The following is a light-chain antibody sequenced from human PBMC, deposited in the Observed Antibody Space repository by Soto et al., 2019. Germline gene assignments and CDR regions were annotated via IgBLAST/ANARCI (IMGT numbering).Light chain of an antibody. CDR2: GAS. V-gene: IGKV3-15*01. CDR1: KSVSSK. J-gene: IGKJ2*01. CDR3: QQYNNWPQT. Sequence: EIVMTQSPVTLSVSPGERATLSCRSSKSVSSKLAWYQQKPGQAPRLLIYGASTRATGIPARFSGSGSGTEFTHSISSLQSEDFAVYYCQQYNNWPQTLGQGTKLEIK.